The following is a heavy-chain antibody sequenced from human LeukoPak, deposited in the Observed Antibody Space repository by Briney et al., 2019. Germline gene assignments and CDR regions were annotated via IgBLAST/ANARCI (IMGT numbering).Heavy chain of an antibody. CDR3: ARGRRGGSYYVADFFFGAFDI. V-gene: IGHV3-21*01. Sequence: GGSLRLSCAASGFTFSSYSMNWVRQAPGKGLEWVSSISSSSSYIYYADSVKGRFTVSRDNAKNSLYLQMNSLRAEDTAVYYCARGRRGGSYYVADFFFGAFDIWGQGTMVTVSS. J-gene: IGHJ3*02. CDR2: ISSSSSYI. CDR1: GFTFSSYS. D-gene: IGHD1-26*01.